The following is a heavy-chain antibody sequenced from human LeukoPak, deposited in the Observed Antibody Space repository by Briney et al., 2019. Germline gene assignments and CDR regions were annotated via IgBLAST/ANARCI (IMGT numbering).Heavy chain of an antibody. CDR2: IYHSGTT. CDR1: GYSISSDYY. D-gene: IGHD3-10*01. V-gene: IGHV4-38-2*01. CDR3: ARRLSYYGSGTAFDY. J-gene: IGHJ4*02. Sequence: PSETLSLTCAVSGYSISSDYYWGWIRQPPGKGLEWIGSIYHSGTTHYNPSLKSRVTISVDTSKNQFSLKLSSVTAADTAVYYCARRLSYYGSGTAFDYWGQGTLVTVSS.